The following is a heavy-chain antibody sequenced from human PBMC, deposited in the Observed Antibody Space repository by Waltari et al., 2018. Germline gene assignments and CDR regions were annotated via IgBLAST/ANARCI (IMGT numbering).Heavy chain of an antibody. Sequence: QVQRVQSGAEGKKPGSSVKVSCKAAGGTFSSYAISWVRQAPGQGLEWMGGIIPIFGTANYAQKVQGRVTITTDESTSTAYMELSSRRSEDTAVYYCARGIREYYYYYMDVWGKGTTVTVSS. CDR1: GGTFSSYA. J-gene: IGHJ6*03. CDR2: IIPIFGTA. CDR3: ARGIREYYYYYMDV. V-gene: IGHV1-69*05. D-gene: IGHD5-18*01.